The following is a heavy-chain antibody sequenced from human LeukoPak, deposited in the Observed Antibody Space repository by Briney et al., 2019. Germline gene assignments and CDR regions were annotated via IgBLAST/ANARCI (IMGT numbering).Heavy chain of an antibody. CDR2: VYNSGTT. CDR1: GVSICSHY. CDR3: ARDAY. Sequence: TSETLSLTCTVSGVSICSHYWSWIRQSPGKGLEWIGCVYNSGTTVYNPSLTGRVTISVDTSKNQYSLNLRSVTAADAAVYYCARDAYWGQGILVTVSS. J-gene: IGHJ4*02. V-gene: IGHV4-59*11.